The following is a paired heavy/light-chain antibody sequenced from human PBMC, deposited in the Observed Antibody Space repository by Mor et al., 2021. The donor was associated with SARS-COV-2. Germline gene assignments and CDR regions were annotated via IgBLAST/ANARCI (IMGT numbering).Light chain of an antibody. V-gene: IGKV3-20*01. CDR1: QTVADNF. Sequence: EIVLTQSPGTLSLSPGDTAILSCRASQTVADNFVAWYQQRPGQAPRLLTYGPSIRAAGIPGRFSGSGSGTEFTLTISRLEPEDFAIYYCQQYGNTPRTFGRGTRVDIK. J-gene: IGKJ1*01. CDR3: QQYGNTPRT. CDR2: GPS.
Heavy chain of an antibody. J-gene: IGHJ1*01. CDR3: TRGHNELLS. V-gene: IGHV3-11*05. CDR2: ICPRKIDI. CDR1: GFTFTDFY. Sequence: QLVESGGKVVRPGGSLRLSCAASGFTFTDFYMSWVRQAPGKGLDVIAYICPRKIDIGYLDDVQGRFTISRDDAGSSVSLQMTSLKVEDTAVYYCTRGHNELLSWGQGTLVTVSS. D-gene: IGHD1-1*01.